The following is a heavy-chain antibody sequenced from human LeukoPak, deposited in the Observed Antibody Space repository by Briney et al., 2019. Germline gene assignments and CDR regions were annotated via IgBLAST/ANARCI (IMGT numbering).Heavy chain of an antibody. CDR3: ARASSGTSADY. D-gene: IGHD2-2*01. J-gene: IGHJ4*02. CDR2: IYTSGST. Sequence: SQTLSLTCTVSGGSISSGSYYWSWIRQPAGKGLEWIGRIYTSGSTNYNPSLKSRVTISVDTSKNQFSLKLSSVTAADTAVYYCARASSGTSADYWGQGTLVTVSS. CDR1: GGSISSGSYY. V-gene: IGHV4-61*02.